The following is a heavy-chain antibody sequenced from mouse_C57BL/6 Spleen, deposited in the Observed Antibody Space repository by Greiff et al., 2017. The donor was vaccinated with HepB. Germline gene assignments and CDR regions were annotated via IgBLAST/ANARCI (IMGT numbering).Heavy chain of an antibody. J-gene: IGHJ4*01. CDR2: INPYNGDT. V-gene: IGHV1-20*01. D-gene: IGHD3-3*01. CDR3: ARERDPLYAMDY. CDR1: GYSFTGYF. Sequence: EVQLVESGPELVKPGDSVKISCKASGYSFTGYFMNWVMQSHGKSLEWIGRINPYNGDTFYNQKFKGKATLTVDKSSSTAHMELRSLTSEDSAVYYCARERDPLYAMDYWGQGTSVTVSS.